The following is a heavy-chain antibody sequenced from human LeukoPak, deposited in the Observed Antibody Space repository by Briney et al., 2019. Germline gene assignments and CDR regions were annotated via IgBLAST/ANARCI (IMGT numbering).Heavy chain of an antibody. D-gene: IGHD4-23*01. Sequence: GGSLRLSCVAFGFTFSNYWMSWVRQAPGKGLEWVANIKQDGSEMYYVESVKGRFTISRDNSKNTLYLQMNSLRAEDTAVYYCARDNGYGGHFDYWGQGTLVTVSS. J-gene: IGHJ4*02. CDR3: ARDNGYGGHFDY. CDR2: IKQDGSEM. V-gene: IGHV3-7*01. CDR1: GFTFSNYW.